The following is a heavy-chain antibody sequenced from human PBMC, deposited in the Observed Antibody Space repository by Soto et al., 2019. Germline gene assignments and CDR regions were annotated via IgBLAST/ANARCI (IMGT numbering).Heavy chain of an antibody. J-gene: IGHJ4*02. CDR1: GFTFNIYW. V-gene: IGHV3-7*04. D-gene: IGHD3-10*01. CDR2: IKQDGSEK. CDR3: ARDYYGSASDY. Sequence: EVQLVESGGGLVQPGGSLRLSCAASGFTFNIYWMSWVRQAPGKGLEWVANIKQDGSEKYYVDSGKGRFTISRDNAKNSLYLQMNSLRADDTAVYYCARDYYGSASDYWGQGTLVTVSS.